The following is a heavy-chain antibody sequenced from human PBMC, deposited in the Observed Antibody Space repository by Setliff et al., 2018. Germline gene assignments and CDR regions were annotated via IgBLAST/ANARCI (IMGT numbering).Heavy chain of an antibody. Sequence: GSLRLSCATSGFTFSNYAMGWVRQAPGKGLEWVSVITSSGRDTYYTDSVKGRFTISRDNSDNTLYLQMNSLRVEDTAVYYCARDGVPPLNYNFWSGNFEFWGQGTLVTVSS. CDR3: ARDGVPPLNYNFWSGNFEF. CDR2: ITSSGRDT. V-gene: IGHV3-23*01. CDR1: GFTFSNYA. D-gene: IGHD3-3*01. J-gene: IGHJ4*02.